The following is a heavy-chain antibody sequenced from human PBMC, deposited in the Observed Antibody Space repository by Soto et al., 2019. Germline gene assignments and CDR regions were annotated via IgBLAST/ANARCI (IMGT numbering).Heavy chain of an antibody. V-gene: IGHV3-23*01. CDR2: ISGSGGST. D-gene: IGHD3-22*01. Sequence: GGSLRLSCAASGFTFSSYAMSWVRQAPGKGLEWVSAISGSGGSTYYTDSVKGRFTISRDNSKNTLYLQMNSLRAEDTAVYYYAKVGYYDSSGYNNAFDYWGQGTLVTVSS. CDR1: GFTFSSYA. J-gene: IGHJ4*02. CDR3: AKVGYYDSSGYNNAFDY.